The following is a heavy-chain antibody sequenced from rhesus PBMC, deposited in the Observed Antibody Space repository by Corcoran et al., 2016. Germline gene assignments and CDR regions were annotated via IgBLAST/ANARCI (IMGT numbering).Heavy chain of an antibody. CDR3: ASEFVY. CDR2: INGNSGST. CDR1: GASISSYW. J-gene: IGHJ4*01. Sequence: QVQLQESGPGLVKSSETLSLTFSVSGASISSYWWTWIRQPPGKGLEWIGEINGNSGSTDYNPSLKSRVTISKDASKNQFSLKLNSVTAADTAVYYCASEFVYWGQGVLVTVSS. V-gene: IGHV4-80*01.